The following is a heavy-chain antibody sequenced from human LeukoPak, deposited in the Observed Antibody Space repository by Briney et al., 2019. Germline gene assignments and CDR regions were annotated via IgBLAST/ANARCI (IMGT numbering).Heavy chain of an antibody. CDR3: ARALSNYYGSGSYLMDV. CDR1: GFTFSSYS. V-gene: IGHV3-48*04. D-gene: IGHD3-10*01. J-gene: IGHJ6*02. CDR2: ISSSDSPI. Sequence: PGGSLRLSCAASGFTFSSYSMNWVRQAPGKGLEWVSYISSSDSPINYADSVKGRFTISRDNAKNSLYLQMNSLRAEDTAVYYCARALSNYYGSGSYLMDVWGQGTTVTVSS.